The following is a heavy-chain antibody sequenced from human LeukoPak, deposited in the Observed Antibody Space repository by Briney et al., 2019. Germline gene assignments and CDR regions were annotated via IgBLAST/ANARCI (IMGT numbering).Heavy chain of an antibody. CDR2: IYPGDSDT. J-gene: IGHJ4*02. CDR3: AREGRSSSPMDY. V-gene: IGHV5-51*01. D-gene: IGHD6-6*01. Sequence: GESLKISCKGPGYSFNTYWIGWVRQIPGKGLEWMGIIYPGDSDTRYSPSFQGQVTIPADKSLSTAYLQWGSLKASDTAMYYCAREGRSSSPMDYWGQGTLVTVSS. CDR1: GYSFNTYW.